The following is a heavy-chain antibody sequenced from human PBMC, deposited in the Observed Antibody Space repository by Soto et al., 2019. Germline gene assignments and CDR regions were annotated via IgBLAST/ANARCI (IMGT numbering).Heavy chain of an antibody. V-gene: IGHV4-4*02. CDR3: ARDFGYSGSIDY. Sequence: PSETLSLTCTVSGGSISSSNWWSWVRQPPGKGLEWIGEIYYSGSTNYNPSLKSRVTISVDKSKNQSSLKLSSVTAADTAVYYCARDFGYSGSIDYWGQGTLVTVSS. CDR2: IYYSGST. D-gene: IGHD1-26*01. CDR1: GGSISSSNW. J-gene: IGHJ4*02.